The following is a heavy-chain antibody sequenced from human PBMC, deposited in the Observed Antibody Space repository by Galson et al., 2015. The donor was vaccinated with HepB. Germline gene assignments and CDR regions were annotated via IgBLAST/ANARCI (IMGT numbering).Heavy chain of an antibody. V-gene: IGHV1-8*01. CDR1: GYTFTSYD. D-gene: IGHD2-15*01. CDR2: MNPNSGNT. CDR3: ARSANYYYYYYMDV. J-gene: IGHJ6*03. Sequence: SVKVSCKASGYTFTSYDINWVRQATGQGLEWMGWMNPNSGNTGYAQKFQGRVTMTRNTSISTAYMELSSLRSEDTAVYYCARSANYYYYYYMDVWGKGTTVTVSS.